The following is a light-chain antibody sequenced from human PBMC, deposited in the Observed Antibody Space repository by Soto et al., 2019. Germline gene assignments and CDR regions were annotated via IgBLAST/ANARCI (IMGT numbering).Light chain of an antibody. CDR1: QSVSSY. CDR3: QQRSNWPT. Sequence: EIVLTQSPATLSLSPGARATLSCRASQSVSSYLAGYQQKPGQAPRLLIYDASNRATGIPARFSGSGSGTDFTLTISSLEPEDFAVYYCQQRSNWPTFGGGTKVEI. V-gene: IGKV3-11*01. CDR2: DAS. J-gene: IGKJ4*01.